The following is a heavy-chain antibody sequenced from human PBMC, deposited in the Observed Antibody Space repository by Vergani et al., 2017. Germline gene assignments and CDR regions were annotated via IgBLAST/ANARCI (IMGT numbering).Heavy chain of an antibody. Sequence: DVHLVESGGGFFQPGGSLRLSCSASGFSFNSYWMHWVRQVPGKGLLWVSRINTDGSWTTYADSVKGRFTISRDNAKNTLYLQMNSLRVEETAVYYCARGKDCGGSSCNGSPYYGLDLWGQGTTVTVSS. CDR2: INTDGSWT. CDR1: GFSFNSYW. V-gene: IGHV3-74*01. J-gene: IGHJ6*02. CDR3: ARGKDCGGSSCNGSPYYGLDL. D-gene: IGHD2-15*01.